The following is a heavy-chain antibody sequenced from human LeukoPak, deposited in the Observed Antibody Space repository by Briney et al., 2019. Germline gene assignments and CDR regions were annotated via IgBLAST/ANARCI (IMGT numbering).Heavy chain of an antibody. V-gene: IGHV3-23*01. Sequence: PGASLRLSCAASEFTFSSYGMTWVRQAPGKGLEWVSGISGSGGNTYYADSVKGRFTISRDNSKNTLYLQMNSLRAEDTAVYYCARDYDVPPYYYYYGMDVWGQGTAVTVPS. CDR3: ARDYDVPPYYYYYGMDV. CDR2: ISGSGGNT. D-gene: IGHD5-12*01. CDR1: EFTFSSYG. J-gene: IGHJ6*02.